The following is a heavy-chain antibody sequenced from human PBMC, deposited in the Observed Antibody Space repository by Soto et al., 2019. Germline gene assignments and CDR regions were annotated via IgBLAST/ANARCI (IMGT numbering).Heavy chain of an antibody. Sequence: QLQLQESGPGLVKPSETLSLSCTVSSGSISSRSYYWAWIRQPPGKGLEWIGSMYYSGSTYYNPSLKSRLTMSVDTSKNQFSLMLSSVTAADTAVYYCAIRFLEWLSPNYYYYYGMDVWGQGTTVTVSS. CDR1: SGSISSRSYY. CDR2: MYYSGST. V-gene: IGHV4-39*01. D-gene: IGHD3-3*01. CDR3: AIRFLEWLSPNYYYYYGMDV. J-gene: IGHJ6*02.